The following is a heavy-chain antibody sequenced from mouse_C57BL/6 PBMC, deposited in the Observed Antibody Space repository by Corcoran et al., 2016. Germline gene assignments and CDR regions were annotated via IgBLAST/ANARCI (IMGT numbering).Heavy chain of an antibody. CDR2: IYPGSGNT. CDR3: ARSDGTWYFDV. CDR1: CDSFASYY. J-gene: IGHJ1*03. Sequence: HVQLQQYGPELVKPGASVKISCKASCDSFASYYIRWVKQRPGQGLEGIGWIYPGSGNTKYNEKFKGKATLTADTSSSTAYMQLSSLTSEDSAVYYCARSDGTWYFDVWGTGTTVTVSS. D-gene: IGHD4-1*01. V-gene: IGHV1-66*01.